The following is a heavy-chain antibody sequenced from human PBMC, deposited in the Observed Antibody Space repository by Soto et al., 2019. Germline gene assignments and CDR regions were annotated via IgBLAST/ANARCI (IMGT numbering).Heavy chain of an antibody. V-gene: IGHV3-21*01. D-gene: IGHD6-6*01. Sequence: EVQLVESGGGLVKPGGSLRLSCAASGFTFSYDSMNWVRQAPGKGLEWVSTISSSGTYKAYVDSAKGRFTIPRDNNNDSLFLQLTRLRVEDTAMYFGARDLRGRRQLGEVFDYWGQGTLVTVS. J-gene: IGHJ4*02. CDR1: GFTFSYDS. CDR3: ARDLRGRRQLGEVFDY. CDR2: ISSSGTYK.